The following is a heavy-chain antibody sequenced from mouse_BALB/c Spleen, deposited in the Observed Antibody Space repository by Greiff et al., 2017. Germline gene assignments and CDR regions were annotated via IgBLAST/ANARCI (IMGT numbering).Heavy chain of an antibody. CDR2: IWAGGST. CDR1: GFSLTSYG. Sequence: VQLQESGPGLVAPSQSLSITCTVSGFSLTSYGVHWVRQPPGKGLEWLGVIWAGGSTNYNSALMSRLSISKDNSKSQVFLKMNSLQTDDTAMYYCARGRGSSYDAMDYWGQGTSVTVSS. D-gene: IGHD1-1*01. J-gene: IGHJ4*01. V-gene: IGHV2-9*02. CDR3: ARGRGSSYDAMDY.